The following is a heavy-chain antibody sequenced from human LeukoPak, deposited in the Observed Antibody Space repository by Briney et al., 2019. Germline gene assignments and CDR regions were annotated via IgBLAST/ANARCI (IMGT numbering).Heavy chain of an antibody. J-gene: IGHJ4*02. CDR3: ARDSTPLRFLEWSSYYFDY. CDR1: GFTFSSYS. D-gene: IGHD3-3*01. Sequence: PGGSPRLSCAASGFTFSSYSMNWVRQAPGKGLEWVSSISSSSSYIYYADSVKGRFTISRDNAKNSLYLQMNSLRAEDTAVYYCARDSTPLRFLEWSSYYFDYWGQGTLVTVSS. V-gene: IGHV3-21*01. CDR2: ISSSSSYI.